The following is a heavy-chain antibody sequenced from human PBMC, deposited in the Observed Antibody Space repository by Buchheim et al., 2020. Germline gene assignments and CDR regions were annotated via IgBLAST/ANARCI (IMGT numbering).Heavy chain of an antibody. CDR2: ISYDGRNK. J-gene: IGHJ3*02. CDR1: GFTFSSYG. D-gene: IGHD4-23*01. V-gene: IGHV3-30*18. CDR3: AKDGRVNAFDI. Sequence: QVQLVESGGGVVQPGRSLRLSCAASGFTFSSYGMHWVRQAPGKGLEWVAVISYDGRNKYYADSVKGRLTIYRDNSKKTLYLQMNSLRAEDTAVYYCAKDGRVNAFDIWGQGT.